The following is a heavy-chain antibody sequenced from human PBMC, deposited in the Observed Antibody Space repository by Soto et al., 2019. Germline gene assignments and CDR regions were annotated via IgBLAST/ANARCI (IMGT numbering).Heavy chain of an antibody. CDR3: AKGFGNYCAFYN. D-gene: IGHD1-26*01. CDR2: ISNDGSNK. CDR1: GFSFSTYG. V-gene: IGHV3-30*18. Sequence: PGGPLRLSCAASGFSFSTYGMHWVRLAPGKGLERVAFISNDGSNKYYADSVKGRFTISSDNSKNTLYLQMNSLRAEGTAVYYCAKGFGNYCAFYNWGLGTLVTISS. J-gene: IGHJ4*02.